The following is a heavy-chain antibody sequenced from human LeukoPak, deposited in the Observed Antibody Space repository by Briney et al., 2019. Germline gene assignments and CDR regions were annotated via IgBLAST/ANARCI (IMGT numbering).Heavy chain of an antibody. D-gene: IGHD3-22*01. V-gene: IGHV1-69*13. CDR2: ITPIIGTA. Sequence: SVKVSCKASGDTFSRYAGSWVRQAPGQGRECMGGITPIIGTASYPQKFHGRLTISADESTSPAYMELSSLTSEDTAMYYCARGSTSYYDSSGYYSPWSYWGQGTLVTVSS. J-gene: IGHJ4*02. CDR1: GDTFSRYA. CDR3: ARGSTSYYDSSGYYSPWSY.